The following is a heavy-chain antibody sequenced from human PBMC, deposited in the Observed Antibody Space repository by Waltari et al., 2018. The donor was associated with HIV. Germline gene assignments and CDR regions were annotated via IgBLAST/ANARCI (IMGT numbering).Heavy chain of an antibody. D-gene: IGHD2-21*01. CDR2: IKSKSEGGAT. CDR3: ITDEKVNCGSECFDH. CDR1: GFIFSNTW. V-gene: IGHV3-15*02. Sequence: EVQLVESGGALVKHGGSLRLSCVGSGFIFSNTWMSWVRQAPGKGLEWVGRIKSKSEGGATDYTATVKGRFTISRDDSKSSLFLQMNSLKSEDTGLYYCITDEKVNCGSECFDHWGQGTLVTVSS. J-gene: IGHJ4*02.